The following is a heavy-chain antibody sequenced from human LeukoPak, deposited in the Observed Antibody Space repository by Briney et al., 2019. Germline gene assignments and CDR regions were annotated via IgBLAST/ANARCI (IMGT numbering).Heavy chain of an antibody. V-gene: IGHV3-74*01. CDR1: GFTFSSYW. J-gene: IGHJ4*02. CDR3: VRGSSGWYGQDY. Sequence: GSLRLSCAASGFTFSSYWMHWFRQAPGKGPVWVSRINSDGSNTNYADSVQGRFTISRDNAKNTPYLQMNSLRAEDTAVYYCVRGSSGWYGQDYWGQGTQVTVSS. CDR2: INSDGSNT. D-gene: IGHD6-19*01.